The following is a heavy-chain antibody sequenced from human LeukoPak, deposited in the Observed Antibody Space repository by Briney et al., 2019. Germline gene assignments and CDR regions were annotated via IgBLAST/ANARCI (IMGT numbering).Heavy chain of an antibody. V-gene: IGHV3-21*01. Sequence: GGSLRLSCAASGFTFSSCSMNWVRQAPGKGLEWVSSISSSSSYIYYADSVKGRFTISRDNAKNSLYLQMNSLRAEDTAVYYCASGTVAGTGGFDYWGQGTLVTVSS. CDR2: ISSSSSYI. J-gene: IGHJ4*02. CDR1: GFTFSSCS. D-gene: IGHD6-19*01. CDR3: ASGTVAGTGGFDY.